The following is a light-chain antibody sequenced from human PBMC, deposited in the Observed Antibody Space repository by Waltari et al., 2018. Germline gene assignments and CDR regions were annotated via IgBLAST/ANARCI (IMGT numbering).Light chain of an antibody. CDR3: APWDDSLSGPGV. V-gene: IGLV1-47*01. CDR1: SPNIGSNF. Sequence: QSVLTQPPSASGTPGQRVTISCSGRSPNIGSNFVYWYQQLPGTAPKLLIYRNNQRPSGVPDRFSGSKSGTSASLAISGLRSEDEADYYCAPWDDSLSGPGVFGGGTKLTVL. J-gene: IGLJ3*02. CDR2: RNN.